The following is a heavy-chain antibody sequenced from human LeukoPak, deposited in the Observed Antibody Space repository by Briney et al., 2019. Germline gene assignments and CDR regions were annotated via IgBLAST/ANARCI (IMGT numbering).Heavy chain of an antibody. CDR2: IYTSGST. CDR3: ARGSLGYCSSTSCYSSDY. Sequence: PSQTLSLTCTVSGGSISSGSYYWRWIRQPAGKGLEWIGRIYTSGSTNYNPSLKSRATISVDTSKNQFSLKLSSVTAADTAVYYCARGSLGYCSSTSCYSSDYWGQGTLVTVSS. CDR1: GGSISSGSYY. J-gene: IGHJ4*02. V-gene: IGHV4-61*02. D-gene: IGHD2-2*01.